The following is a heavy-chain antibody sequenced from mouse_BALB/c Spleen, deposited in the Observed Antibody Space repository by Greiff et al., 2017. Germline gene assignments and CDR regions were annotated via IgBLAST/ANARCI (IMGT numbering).Heavy chain of an antibody. Sequence: EVMLVESGGGLVQPGGSLKLSCAASGFTFSSYGMSWVRQTPDKRLELVATINSNGGSTYYPDSVKGRFTISRDNAKNTLYLQMSSLKSEDTAMYYCARDGSSYVWFAYWGQGTLVTVSA. CDR3: ARDGSSYVWFAY. D-gene: IGHD1-1*01. CDR1: GFTFSSYG. J-gene: IGHJ3*01. CDR2: INSNGGST. V-gene: IGHV5-6-3*01.